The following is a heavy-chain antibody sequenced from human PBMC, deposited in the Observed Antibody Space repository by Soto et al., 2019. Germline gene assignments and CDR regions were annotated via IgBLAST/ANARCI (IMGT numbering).Heavy chain of an antibody. Sequence: QVQLQESGPGLVKPSETLSLTCTVSAGSISSNYWSWIRQPPGKGLEWIGYIYYSGSTNYNPSLKSQVTKAVDTSKNQFSLKLSSVTAADTAVYYCARDYGENRGFHAFGIWGQGKMVTFSS. J-gene: IGHJ3*02. D-gene: IGHD4-17*01. CDR3: ARDYGENRGFHAFGI. CDR1: AGSISSNY. CDR2: IYYSGST. V-gene: IGHV4-59*01.